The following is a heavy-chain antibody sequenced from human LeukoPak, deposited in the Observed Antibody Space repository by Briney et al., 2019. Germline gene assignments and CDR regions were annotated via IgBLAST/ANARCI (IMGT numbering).Heavy chain of an antibody. D-gene: IGHD3-10*01. Sequence: ASVKVSCKASGYTFTSYGISWVRQAPGQGLEWMGWISAYNGNTNYAQKLQGRVTMTTDTSTSTAYMELRSLRSDDRAVYYCARVPQMLVRGGWFDPWGQGTQVTVSS. J-gene: IGHJ5*02. CDR3: ARVPQMLVRGGWFDP. CDR2: ISAYNGNT. V-gene: IGHV1-18*01. CDR1: GYTFTSYG.